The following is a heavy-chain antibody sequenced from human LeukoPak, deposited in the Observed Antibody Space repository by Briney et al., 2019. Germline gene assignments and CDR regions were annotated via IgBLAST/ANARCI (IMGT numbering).Heavy chain of an antibody. CDR1: GYTFTGYY. D-gene: IGHD3-3*01. J-gene: IGHJ4*02. Sequence: ASVKVSCKASGYTFTGYYMHWVRQAPGQGLEWMGWINPNSGGTNYAQKFQGRVTMTRDTSISTAYMELSRLRSDDTAVYYCATSHDFWSGYYPDWGQGTLVTVSS. CDR3: ATSHDFWSGYYPD. V-gene: IGHV1-2*02. CDR2: INPNSGGT.